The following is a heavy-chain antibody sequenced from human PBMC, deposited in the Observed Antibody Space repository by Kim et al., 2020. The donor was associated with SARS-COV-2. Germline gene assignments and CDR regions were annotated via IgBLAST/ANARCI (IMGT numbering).Heavy chain of an antibody. V-gene: IGHV5-51*01. Sequence: RYSPSFQGQVTISADKSISTAYLQWSSLKASDTAMYYCASTAMVTGFDYWGQGTLVTVSS. J-gene: IGHJ4*02. CDR3: ASTAMVTGFDY. D-gene: IGHD5-18*01.